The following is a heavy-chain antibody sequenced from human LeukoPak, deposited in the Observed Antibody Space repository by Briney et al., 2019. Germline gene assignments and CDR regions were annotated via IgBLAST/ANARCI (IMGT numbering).Heavy chain of an antibody. Sequence: ASVKVSCKASGYTFTSYGISWVRQAPGQGLEWMGWISAYNGNTNYAQKLQGRVTMTTDTSTSTAYMELRSLRSDDTAVYYCARGSGGYSYGTAVSDDYWGQGTLVTVSS. CDR1: GYTFTSYG. CDR2: ISAYNGNT. CDR3: ARGSGGYSYGTAVSDDY. V-gene: IGHV1-18*01. J-gene: IGHJ4*02. D-gene: IGHD5-18*01.